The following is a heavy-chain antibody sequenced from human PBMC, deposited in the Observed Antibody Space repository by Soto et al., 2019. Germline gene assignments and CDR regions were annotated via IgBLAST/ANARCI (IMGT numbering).Heavy chain of an antibody. CDR1: EFTFSGRS. V-gene: IGHV3-74*03. Sequence: EVQLVESGGGLVQPGGSLRLSCAASEFTFSGRSVHWVRQAPGKGLVWVSGIDTVGTDSTYADSVKCRFTSSRDNAKNTVYLQMNSLRVEDTAVYYCARGWFGPDVWGNGSTVTGSS. J-gene: IGHJ6*03. CDR2: IDTVGTDS. D-gene: IGHD3-10*01. CDR3: ARGWFGPDV.